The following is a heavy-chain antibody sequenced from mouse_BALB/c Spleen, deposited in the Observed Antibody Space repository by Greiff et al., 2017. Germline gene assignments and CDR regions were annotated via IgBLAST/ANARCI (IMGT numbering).Heavy chain of an antibody. J-gene: IGHJ3*01. D-gene: IGHD1-1*01. Sequence: QVQLKESGAELVRPGSSVKISCKASGYAFSSYWMNWVKQRPGQGLEWIGHIYPGDGDTNYNGKFKGKATLTADKSSSTSYMQLSSLTSEDSAVYCCARDDHYYGSSYGTWFAYWGQGTLVTVSA. CDR3: ARDDHYYGSSYGTWFAY. CDR2: IYPGDGDT. CDR1: GYAFSSYW. V-gene: IGHV1-80*01.